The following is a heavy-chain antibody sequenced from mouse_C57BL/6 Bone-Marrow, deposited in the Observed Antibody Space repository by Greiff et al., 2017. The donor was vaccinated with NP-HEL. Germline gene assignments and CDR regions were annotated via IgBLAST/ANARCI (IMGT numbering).Heavy chain of an antibody. CDR1: GFTFSDAW. CDR2: IRNKANNHAT. Sequence: EVKVEESGGGLVQPGGSMKLSCAASGFTFSDAWMDWVRQSPEKGLEGGAEIRNKANNHATYYAESVKGRFTISRDDSKSSVYLQMNSLRAEDTGIYYCTSLHLGWFAYWGQGTLVTVSA. D-gene: IGHD4-1*01. J-gene: IGHJ3*01. V-gene: IGHV6-6*01. CDR3: TSLHLGWFAY.